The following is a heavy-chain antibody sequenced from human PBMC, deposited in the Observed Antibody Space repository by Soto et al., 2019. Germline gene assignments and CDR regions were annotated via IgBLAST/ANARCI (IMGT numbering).Heavy chain of an antibody. CDR2: MYGAGLT. D-gene: IGHD3-10*01. J-gene: IGHJ6*02. CDR1: GGSISSGDYS. CDR3: ARAPAGPSPRWDV. V-gene: IGHV4-30-2*01. Sequence: SETLSLTCTVSGGSISSGDYSWSWIRQPPGKGLEWIGYMYGAGLTYYNPSLKSRVTISVDKSKNQFSLSLSSVTAADTALYYCARAPAGPSPRWDVWGQGTMVTVSS.